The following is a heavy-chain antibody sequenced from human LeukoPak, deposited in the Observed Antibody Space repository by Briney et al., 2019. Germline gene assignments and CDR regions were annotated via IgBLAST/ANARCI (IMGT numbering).Heavy chain of an antibody. CDR2: INHSGST. D-gene: IGHD6-13*01. J-gene: IGHJ4*02. V-gene: IGHV4-34*01. Sequence: SETLSLTCAVYGGSFSGYYWSWIRQPPGKGLEWIGEINHSGSTNYNPSLKSRVTISIDTSKNQFSLKLSSVTAADTAVYYCARGSIAAAGGGFDYWGQGTLVTVSS. CDR1: GGSFSGYY. CDR3: ARGSIAAAGGGFDY.